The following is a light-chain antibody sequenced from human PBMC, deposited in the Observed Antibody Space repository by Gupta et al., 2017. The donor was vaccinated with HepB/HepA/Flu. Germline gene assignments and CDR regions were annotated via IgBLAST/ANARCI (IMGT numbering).Light chain of an antibody. CDR1: SSDVGGYNY. CDR2: DVS. Sequence: QSALTQPAYVSGSPGPSITISCTGTSSDVGGYNYVSWYQQHPGKAPKLLIYDVSNRPSGVSNRFSGSKSGNTASLTISGLQAEDEADYYCSSYTSSSTWVFGGGTKLTVL. V-gene: IGLV2-14*03. J-gene: IGLJ3*02. CDR3: SSYTSSSTWV.